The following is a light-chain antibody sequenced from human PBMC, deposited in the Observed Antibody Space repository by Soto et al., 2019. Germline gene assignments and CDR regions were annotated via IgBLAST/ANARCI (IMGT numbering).Light chain of an antibody. CDR1: QGISSY. CDR3: QKYYSYPRT. J-gene: IGKJ1*01. V-gene: IGKV1-8*01. CDR2: AAS. Sequence: AIRMTQSPSSLSASTGDRVTITCRASQGISSYLAWYQQKPGKAPKLLIYAASTLQSGVPSRFSGSGSGTDFTLTIGRLQSEDFATYYCQKYYSYPRTVGQGTKVDSK.